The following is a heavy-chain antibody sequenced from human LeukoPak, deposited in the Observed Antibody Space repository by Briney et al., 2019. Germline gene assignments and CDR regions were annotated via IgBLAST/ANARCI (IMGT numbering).Heavy chain of an antibody. D-gene: IGHD3-10*01. CDR3: AKDWGTYGSGSYYNKDY. CDR1: GFTFSSYA. Sequence: GRSLRLSCAASGFTFSSYAMHWVRQAPGKGLEWVSAISGSGGSTYYADSVKGRFTISRDNSKNTLYLQMNSLRAEDTAVYYCAKDWGTYGSGSYYNKDYWGQGTLVTVSS. V-gene: IGHV3-23*01. J-gene: IGHJ4*02. CDR2: ISGSGGST.